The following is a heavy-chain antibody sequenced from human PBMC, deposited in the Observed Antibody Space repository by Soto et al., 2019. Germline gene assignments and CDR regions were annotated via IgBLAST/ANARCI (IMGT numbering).Heavy chain of an antibody. D-gene: IGHD3-10*01. J-gene: IGHJ4*02. CDR2: ISWNSGSI. CDR3: AKDFGGFGELLDY. V-gene: IGHV3-9*01. CDR1: GFTFDVYA. Sequence: EVQLVESGGGLVQPGRSLRLSCAASGFTFDVYAMHWVRQAPGKGLEWVSGISWNSGSIAYADSVKGRFTISRDNARNSLFLQMNSLRAEDTALYYCAKDFGGFGELLDYWGQGTLVTVSS.